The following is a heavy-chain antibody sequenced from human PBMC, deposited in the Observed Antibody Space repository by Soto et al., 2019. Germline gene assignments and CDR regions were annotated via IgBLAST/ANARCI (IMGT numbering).Heavy chain of an antibody. J-gene: IGHJ5*02. CDR2: IYYSGSN. CDR3: ARGKKGITTADNWFDP. D-gene: IGHD6-13*01. Sequence: QVQLQESGPGLVKPSQTLSLTCTVSGGSISSGGYYWSWIRQHQGKGLEWIGYIYYSGSNYYNPSPKNRVTISVETSKTHFTLKLSSVIAADPAVYYCARGKKGITTADNWFDPGGQGTLVTVSS. V-gene: IGHV4-31*03. CDR1: GGSISSGGYY.